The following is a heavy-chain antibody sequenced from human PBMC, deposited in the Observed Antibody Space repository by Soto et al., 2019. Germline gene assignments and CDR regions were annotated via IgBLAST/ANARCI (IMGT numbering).Heavy chain of an antibody. J-gene: IGHJ4*02. D-gene: IGHD6-13*01. V-gene: IGHV3-21*01. CDR1: GFTVSSYI. Sequence: GGSLRLCCAASGFTVSSYIMNWVRQAPGKRLEWVSSISSSSSYIYYADSVKGRFTISRDNAKNSLYLQMNSLRAEDTAVYYCARGKALGSSWSFDYWGQGTLVTVSS. CDR3: ARGKALGSSWSFDY. CDR2: ISSSSSYI.